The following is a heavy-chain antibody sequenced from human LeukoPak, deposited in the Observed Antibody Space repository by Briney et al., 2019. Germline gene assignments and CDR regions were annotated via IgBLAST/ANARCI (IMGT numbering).Heavy chain of an antibody. Sequence: SETLSLTCTVSGGSISSYYWSWLRQPLGKGLEWMGYIYYSGSTNYNPSLKSRVTISVDTSKNQFSLKLSSVTAADTAVYYCARLGYYDFWSGYYVNWGQGTLVTVSS. J-gene: IGHJ4*02. CDR2: IYYSGST. CDR1: GGSISSYY. V-gene: IGHV4-59*08. CDR3: ARLGYYDFWSGYYVN. D-gene: IGHD3-3*01.